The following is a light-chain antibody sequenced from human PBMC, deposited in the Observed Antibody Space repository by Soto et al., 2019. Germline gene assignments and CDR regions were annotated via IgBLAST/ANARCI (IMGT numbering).Light chain of an antibody. CDR2: GAS. CDR3: QQYNNWPQLT. CDR1: QSVSSN. J-gene: IGKJ4*01. V-gene: IGKV3-15*01. Sequence: EIVMTQSPATLSVSPGERATLSCRASQSVSSNLAWYQQKPGQAPRLLIYGASTRATGIPARFSGSGSGTDLTLTISSLQSEDFAVYYCQQYNNWPQLTVGGGTKVEIK.